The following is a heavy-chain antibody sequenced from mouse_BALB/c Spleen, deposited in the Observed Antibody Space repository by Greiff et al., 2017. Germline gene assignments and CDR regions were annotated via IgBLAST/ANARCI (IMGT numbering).Heavy chain of an antibody. Sequence: QVQLQQPGAELVKPGASVKLSCKASGYTFTSYWMHRVKQRPGQGLEWIGEIDPSDSYTNYNQKFKGKATLTVDKSSSTAYMQLSSLTSEDSAVYYCARSGGSRAWFAYWGQGTLVTVSA. D-gene: IGHD1-1*01. J-gene: IGHJ3*01. CDR3: ARSGGSRAWFAY. CDR1: GYTFTSYW. CDR2: IDPSDSYT. V-gene: IGHV1-69*02.